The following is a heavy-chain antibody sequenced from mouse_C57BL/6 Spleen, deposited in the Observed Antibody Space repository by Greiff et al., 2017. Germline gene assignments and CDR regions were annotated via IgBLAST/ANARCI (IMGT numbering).Heavy chain of an antibody. CDR1: GYTFTSYW. Sequence: QVQLQQPGAELVKPGASVKLSCKASGYTFTSYWMHWVKQRPGQGLEWIGMIHPNSGSTNYNEKFKSKATLTVDKSSSTAYMQLSSLTSEDSAVYYCARYDYGSSYPAAWFAYWGQGTLVTVSA. J-gene: IGHJ3*01. D-gene: IGHD1-1*01. CDR2: IHPNSGST. V-gene: IGHV1-64*01. CDR3: ARYDYGSSYPAAWFAY.